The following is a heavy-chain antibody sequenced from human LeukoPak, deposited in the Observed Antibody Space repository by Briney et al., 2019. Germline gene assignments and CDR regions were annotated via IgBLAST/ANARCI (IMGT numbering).Heavy chain of an antibody. J-gene: IGHJ4*02. D-gene: IGHD6-13*01. CDR2: ISSTGTGI. Sequence: PGGSLRLSCAVSGLTFSTYQMNWIRQAPGKGLEWVSHISSTGTGIYYADSVKGRFTISRDNAENSLYLQMNSLRAEDSAIYYCATDTKYSSSWSDYFGYWGQGTLVTVSS. CDR1: GLTFSTYQ. CDR3: ATDTKYSSSWSDYFGY. V-gene: IGHV3-48*03.